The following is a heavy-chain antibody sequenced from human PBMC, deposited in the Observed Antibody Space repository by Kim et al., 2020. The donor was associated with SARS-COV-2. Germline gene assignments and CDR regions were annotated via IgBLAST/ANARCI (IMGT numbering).Heavy chain of an antibody. CDR2: ISYDGSNK. D-gene: IGHD2-15*01. Sequence: GGSLRLSCAASGFTFSSYGMHWVRQAPGKGLEWVAVISYDGSNKYYADSVKGRFTISRDNSKNTLYLQMNSLRAEDTAVYYCARGGPRPRSIYSLLLCDYWGQGTLVTVSS. CDR1: GFTFSSYG. J-gene: IGHJ4*02. V-gene: IGHV3-33*05. CDR3: ARGGPRPRSIYSLLLCDY.